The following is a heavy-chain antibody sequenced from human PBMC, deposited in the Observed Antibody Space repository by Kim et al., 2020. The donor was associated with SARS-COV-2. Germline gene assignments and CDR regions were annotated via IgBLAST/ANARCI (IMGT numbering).Heavy chain of an antibody. CDR2: ISGSGGST. Sequence: GGSLRLSCAASGFTFRSYAMSWVRQAPGKGLEWVSVISGSGGSTYYADSVKGRFTISRDNAKNTLYLQMNSLRAEDTAVYYCAKVGEYSYAHVDYWGQGTLVTVSS. CDR3: AKVGEYSYAHVDY. CDR1: GFTFRSYA. D-gene: IGHD5-18*01. V-gene: IGHV3-23*01. J-gene: IGHJ4*02.